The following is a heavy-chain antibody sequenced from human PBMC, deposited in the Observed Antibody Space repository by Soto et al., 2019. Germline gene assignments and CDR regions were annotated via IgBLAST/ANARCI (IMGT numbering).Heavy chain of an antibody. V-gene: IGHV3-23*01. D-gene: IGHD1-1*01. J-gene: IGHJ4*02. Sequence: EVQLLESGGGLVQPGGSLRLSCAASGFTFSSYAMSWVRQAPGKGLGWVSAIIGGGGSTYYADSVQGRFTISRDNSKNTLHLQMNSLRADDTAVYYCVKESRGVAPTVTGYWGQGALVTVSS. CDR3: VKESRGVAPTVTGY. CDR2: IIGGGGST. CDR1: GFTFSSYA.